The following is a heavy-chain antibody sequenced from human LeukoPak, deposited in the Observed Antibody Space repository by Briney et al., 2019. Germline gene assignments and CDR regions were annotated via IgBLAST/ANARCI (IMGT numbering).Heavy chain of an antibody. CDR1: GFTVSNNY. Sequence: GGSLRLSCAASGFTVSNNYMSWVRQAPGKGLEWVAYISSSGSNIYYADSVKGRFTISRDNAEDSLSLQMNSLRVDDTAVYYCASQWLRFGCRIDYWGQGTLVTVSS. J-gene: IGHJ4*02. CDR2: ISSSGSNI. D-gene: IGHD5-12*01. CDR3: ASQWLRFGCRIDY. V-gene: IGHV3-11*04.